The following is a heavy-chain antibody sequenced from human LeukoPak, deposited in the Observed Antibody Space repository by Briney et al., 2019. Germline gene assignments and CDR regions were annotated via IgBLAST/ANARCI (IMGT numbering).Heavy chain of an antibody. Sequence: PGGSLRLSCAASGFTFTNAWMNWVRQAPGKGLEWVGRIKSKTDGGTTDYAAPVKGRFTISRDDSKNTLYQQMNSLKTEDTAVYYCTTTPTKYYDFWSAYNDYWGQGTLVTVSS. D-gene: IGHD3-3*01. CDR1: GFTFTNAW. CDR3: TTTPTKYYDFWSAYNDY. J-gene: IGHJ4*02. CDR2: IKSKTDGGTT. V-gene: IGHV3-15*07.